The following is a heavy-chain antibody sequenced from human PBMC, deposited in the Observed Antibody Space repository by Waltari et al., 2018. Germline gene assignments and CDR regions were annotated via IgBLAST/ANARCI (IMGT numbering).Heavy chain of an antibody. CDR2: ISGSGGST. J-gene: IGHJ4*02. CDR3: ANSPYLLWFGELLFPGTFGY. Sequence: EVQLVESGGGLVQPGGSLRLSCAASGFTFSRYAMRWVRQAPGTGPEWVSAISGSGGSTYYADSVKGRFTISRDNSKNTLYLQMNSLRAEDTAVYYCANSPYLLWFGELLFPGTFGYWGQGTLVTVSS. D-gene: IGHD3-10*01. CDR1: GFTFSRYA. V-gene: IGHV3-23*04.